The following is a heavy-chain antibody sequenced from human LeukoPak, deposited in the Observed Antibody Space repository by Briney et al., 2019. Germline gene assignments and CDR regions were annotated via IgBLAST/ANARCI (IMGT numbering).Heavy chain of an antibody. CDR3: ARRRGSGNNGYGNWFDP. D-gene: IGHD3-10*01. J-gene: IGHJ5*02. CDR2: IYPGDSDT. V-gene: IGHV5-51*01. Sequence: GESLKISCKGSGYSFTSYWIGWVRQMPGKGLEWMGIIYPGDSDTRYSPSFQGQVTISADKSISTAYLQWSSLKASDTAMYYCARRRGSGNNGYGNWFDPWGQGTLVTVSS. CDR1: GYSFTSYW.